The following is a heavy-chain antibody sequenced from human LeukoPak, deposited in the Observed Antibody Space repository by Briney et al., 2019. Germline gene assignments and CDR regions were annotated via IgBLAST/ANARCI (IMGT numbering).Heavy chain of an antibody. CDR3: ARSIAAAGTGPYNWFDP. J-gene: IGHJ5*02. CDR2: IIPIFGTA. CDR1: GRTFSSYA. Sequence: ASVKVSCEASGRTFSSYAISWVRQAPGQGLEWMGGIIPIFGTANYAQKFQGRVTITTDESTSTAYMELSSLRSEDTAVYYCARSIAAAGTGPYNWFDPLGPGNPGHRLL. D-gene: IGHD6-13*01. V-gene: IGHV1-69*05.